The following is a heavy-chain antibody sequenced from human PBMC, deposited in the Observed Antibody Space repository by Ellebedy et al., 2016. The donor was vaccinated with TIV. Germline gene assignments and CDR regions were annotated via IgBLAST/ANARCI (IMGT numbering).Heavy chain of an antibody. Sequence: GESLKISCKGSGYSFTTYWITWVRQMPGKGLEWVGTIYPGDSHSRYSPSFQGHVTISADRSISTAYLPWSVLRASDTAMYYCARQRGYYHDTSGYYIDFWGQGTLVTVSS. CDR3: ARQRGYYHDTSGYYIDF. CDR2: IYPGDSHS. V-gene: IGHV5-51*01. J-gene: IGHJ4*02. D-gene: IGHD3-22*01. CDR1: GYSFTTYW.